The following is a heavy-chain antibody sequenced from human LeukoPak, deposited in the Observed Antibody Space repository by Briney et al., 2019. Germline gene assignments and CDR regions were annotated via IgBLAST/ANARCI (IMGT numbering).Heavy chain of an antibody. CDR1: GDSISSSNFY. D-gene: IGHD2-21*01. J-gene: IGHJ5*01. Sequence: SETLSLTCSVSGDSISSSNFYWAWIRQPPGKGLEWIGSIFYSGSTHYSPSLESRLTMALDTSTGHFSLRLTSVTAADTAIYYCARQVAVVEPTDPNWFDSWGQGTLVTVSS. CDR2: IFYSGST. CDR3: ARQVAVVEPTDPNWFDS. V-gene: IGHV4-39*07.